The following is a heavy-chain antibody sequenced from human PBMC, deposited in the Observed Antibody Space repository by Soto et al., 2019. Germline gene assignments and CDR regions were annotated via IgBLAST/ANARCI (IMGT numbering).Heavy chain of an antibody. CDR2: IKSDGTT. D-gene: IGHD3-3*01. Sequence: WGSLGICCASSGFTVSNYWMNWVRQAPGKGLVWVSHIKSDGTTSYADSVEGRFTVSRDDAKNTFYLQMNSLRAEDTAVYYCAKDRGEEGLKFLEWFGGMDVWGHGTTVTVSS. CDR3: AKDRGEEGLKFLEWFGGMDV. CDR1: GFTVSNYW. V-gene: IGHV3-74*01. J-gene: IGHJ6*02.